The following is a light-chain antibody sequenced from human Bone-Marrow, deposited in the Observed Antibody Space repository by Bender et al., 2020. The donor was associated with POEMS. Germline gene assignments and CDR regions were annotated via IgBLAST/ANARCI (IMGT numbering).Light chain of an antibody. Sequence: QSALTQPASVSGSPGQSITISCAGTSSDVGTYDYVSWYQQHPGKAPKLMIYEVSKRPSGVSNRFSGSKSGNTASLAISGLQSEDEAHYYCAAWEDSLNGPVFGGGTKVTVL. V-gene: IGLV2-14*01. CDR2: EVS. CDR1: SSDVGTYDY. CDR3: AAWEDSLNGPV. J-gene: IGLJ3*02.